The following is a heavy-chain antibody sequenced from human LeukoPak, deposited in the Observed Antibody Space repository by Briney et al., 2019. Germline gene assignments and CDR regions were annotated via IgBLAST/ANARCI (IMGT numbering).Heavy chain of an antibody. V-gene: IGHV3-74*01. CDR1: GFTFSTYW. CDR3: ARVGPGVLAAFDI. Sequence: PGGSLRLSCAASGFTFSTYWMHWVRQAPGKGLVWVSHINSDWSSTSYADSVKGRFTISRDNAKNTLYPQMNSLRAEDTAVYYCARVGPGVLAAFDIWGQGTMVTVSS. J-gene: IGHJ3*02. D-gene: IGHD1-14*01. CDR2: INSDWSST.